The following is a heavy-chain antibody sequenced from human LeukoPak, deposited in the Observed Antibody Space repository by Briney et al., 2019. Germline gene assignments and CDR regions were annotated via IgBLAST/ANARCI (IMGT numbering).Heavy chain of an antibody. Sequence: PGGSLRLSCAASGFTFTSYGMSWVRQAPGKGLEWVARISTSGGSTYYVDSVKGRFTISRDNAKNTLYLQMNRLRDEDTGVYDCAQAPSGGYWSFVNWGEGTLVTVSS. CDR1: GFTFTSYG. D-gene: IGHD1-26*01. CDR3: AQAPSGGYWSFVN. J-gene: IGHJ4*02. V-gene: IGHV3-23*01. CDR2: ISTSGGST.